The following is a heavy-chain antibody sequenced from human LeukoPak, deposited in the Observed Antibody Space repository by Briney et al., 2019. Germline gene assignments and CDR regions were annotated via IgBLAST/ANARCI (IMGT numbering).Heavy chain of an antibody. J-gene: IGHJ4*02. CDR3: VRDSNLSFDY. V-gene: IGHV3-74*01. CDR1: GLTLSPYW. CDR2: ISTDGTAT. D-gene: IGHD1-14*01. Sequence: GGSLRLSCAASGLTLSPYWMHWVRHAPGKGLVWFSHISTDGTATTYADSVKGRFTISRDNAKSTLYLQMNSLRAEDTAVYYCVRDSNLSFDYWGQGSLVTVSS.